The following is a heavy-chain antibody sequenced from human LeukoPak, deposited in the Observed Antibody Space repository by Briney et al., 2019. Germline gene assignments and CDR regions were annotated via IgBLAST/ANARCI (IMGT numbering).Heavy chain of an antibody. CDR1: GFPFSSYG. Sequence: PGGSLRLSCAPSGFPFSSYGMHWVRQAPGKGLEWVAVISYDGDKTKYIDSVKGRFTISSDNSKKTVFLQMNSLRAEDTAVYYCAKDVSLWFEQPGVGYFDYWGQGTLVTVSS. D-gene: IGHD3-10*01. CDR3: AKDVSLWFEQPGVGYFDY. J-gene: IGHJ4*02. CDR2: ISYDGDKT. V-gene: IGHV3-30*18.